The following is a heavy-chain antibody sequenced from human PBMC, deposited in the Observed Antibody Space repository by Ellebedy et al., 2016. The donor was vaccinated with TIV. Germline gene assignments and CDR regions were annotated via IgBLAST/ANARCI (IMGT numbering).Heavy chain of an antibody. CDR2: ISHDGSDT. D-gene: IGHD6-19*01. Sequence: PGGSLRLSCAASGSRFSNYAMHWVRQAPGRGLEWVAVISHDGSDTFYADSVTGRFTVSRDNSNNTLFLRMTGLRPDDTAVFYCARDRFGIAETGMPNDSWGQGIHVTVSS. CDR3: ARDRFGIAETGMPNDS. V-gene: IGHV3-30*01. J-gene: IGHJ4*02. CDR1: GSRFSNYA.